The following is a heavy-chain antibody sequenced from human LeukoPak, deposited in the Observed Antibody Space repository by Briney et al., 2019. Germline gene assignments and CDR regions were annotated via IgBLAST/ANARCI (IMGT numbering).Heavy chain of an antibody. V-gene: IGHV3-33*01. CDR3: ARSYDGYSSGWYWIDFDY. J-gene: IGHJ4*02. D-gene: IGHD6-19*01. CDR1: GFTFSSYG. Sequence: PGGSLRLSCAASGFTFSSYGMYWVRQAPGKGLEWVAVIWYDGSNKYYADSVKGRFTISRDNSKNTLYLQMNSLRAEDTAVYYCARSYDGYSSGWYWIDFDYWGKGALVTVSS. CDR2: IWYDGSNK.